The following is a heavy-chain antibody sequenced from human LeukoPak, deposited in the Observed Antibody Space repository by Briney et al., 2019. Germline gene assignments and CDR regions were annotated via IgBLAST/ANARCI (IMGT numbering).Heavy chain of an antibody. CDR1: GYTFTGYY. CDR3: ARDEGYSGSCYPNY. J-gene: IGHJ4*02. D-gene: IGHD1-26*01. V-gene: IGHV1-2*02. CDR2: INPNSGGT. Sequence: ASVKVSCKASGYTFTGYYMHWVRQAPGQGLEWMGWINPNSGGTNYAQKLQGRVTMTRDTSISTAYMELSRLRSDDTAVYYCARDEGYSGSCYPNYWGQGTLVTVSS.